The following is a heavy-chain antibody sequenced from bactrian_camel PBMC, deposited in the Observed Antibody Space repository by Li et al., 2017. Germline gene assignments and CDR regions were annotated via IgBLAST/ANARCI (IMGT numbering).Heavy chain of an antibody. D-gene: IGHD1*01. V-gene: IGHV3S63*01. Sequence: VQLVESGGGSVQAGGSLTLSCAASGLVYPFWSMAWFRQAPGKEREGVARIDSRGTTEYADSVKGRFTISQDNAKNTLYLQMSSLKPEDTGMYYCAFGPRPGEGALCYAQRSWYNDWGHGTQVTVS. CDR1: GLVYPFWS. J-gene: IGHJ4*01. CDR3: AFGPRPGEGALCYAQRSWYND. CDR2: IDSRGTT.